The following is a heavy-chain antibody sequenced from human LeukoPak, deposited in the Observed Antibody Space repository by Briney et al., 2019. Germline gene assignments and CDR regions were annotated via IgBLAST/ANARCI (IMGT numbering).Heavy chain of an antibody. CDR2: INPNDKVA. CDR1: GFAFSAYF. CDR3: TRSGALPP. J-gene: IGHJ1*01. V-gene: IGHV1-2*07. D-gene: IGHD1-26*01. Sequence: LVKVSCQASGFAFSAYFIHWVRQAPGQGLEWMGRINPNDKVADYTHKLQGRVTLTWDTSINPSDMERQSLTSDGTAVYYCTRSGALPPWGQGTRVTVSS.